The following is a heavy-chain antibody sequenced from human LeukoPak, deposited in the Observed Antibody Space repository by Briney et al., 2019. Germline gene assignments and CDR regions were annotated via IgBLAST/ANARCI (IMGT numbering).Heavy chain of an antibody. CDR2: IKQDGTEK. CDR1: GFTFDDYA. V-gene: IGHV3-7*01. Sequence: GGSLRLSCAASGFTFDDYAMHWVRQAPGKGLEWVANIKQDGTEKYYVDSVRGRFTISRDNAKNSLFLQMNSLRAEDTAVYYCARGHYDILTGYYYWGQGVLVTVSS. CDR3: ARGHYDILTGYYY. D-gene: IGHD3-9*01. J-gene: IGHJ4*02.